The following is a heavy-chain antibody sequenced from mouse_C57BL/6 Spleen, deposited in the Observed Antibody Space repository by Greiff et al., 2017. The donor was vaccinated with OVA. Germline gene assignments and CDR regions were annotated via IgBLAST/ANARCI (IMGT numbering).Heavy chain of an antibody. D-gene: IGHD1-1*01. CDR3: ARRRPYYYGSRYYFDY. CDR2: INPNNGGT. J-gene: IGHJ2*01. CDR1: GYTFTDYN. Sequence: VQLQQSGPELVKPGASVKIPCKASGYTFTDYNMDWVKQSHGKSLEWIGDINPNNGGTIYNQKFKGEATLTVDKSSSTAYMELRSLTSEDTAVYDCARRRPYYYGSRYYFDYWGQGTTLTVSS. V-gene: IGHV1-18*01.